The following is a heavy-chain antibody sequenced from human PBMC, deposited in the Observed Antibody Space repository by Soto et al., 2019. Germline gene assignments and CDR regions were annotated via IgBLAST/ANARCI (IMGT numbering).Heavy chain of an antibody. CDR1: GGSVSSGSYY. Sequence: SETLSLTWTVSGGSVSSGSYYWSWIRKPPGKGLEWIGYIYYSGSTTYTPSLKSLVTISVDTSKNQFSLKLSSVTAADTAVYYCAIPYYYDRSGYWFDAFDIWVQATMVTVSS. CDR2: IYYSGST. V-gene: IGHV4-61*01. CDR3: AIPYYYDRSGYWFDAFDI. J-gene: IGHJ3*02. D-gene: IGHD3-22*01.